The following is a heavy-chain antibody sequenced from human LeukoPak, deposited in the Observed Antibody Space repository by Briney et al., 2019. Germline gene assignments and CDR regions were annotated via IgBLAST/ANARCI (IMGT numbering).Heavy chain of an antibody. CDR1: GFTVSSNY. Sequence: GGSLRLSCAASGFTVSSNYMSWVRQAPGKGLEWVSAISGTGDSTYYADSVKGRFTISRDNSKNTLYLQMNSLRAEDTAVYYCAKISPTTLYDSRGWFDPWGQGTLVTVSS. D-gene: IGHD3-3*01. CDR2: ISGTGDST. CDR3: AKISPTTLYDSRGWFDP. V-gene: IGHV3-23*01. J-gene: IGHJ5*02.